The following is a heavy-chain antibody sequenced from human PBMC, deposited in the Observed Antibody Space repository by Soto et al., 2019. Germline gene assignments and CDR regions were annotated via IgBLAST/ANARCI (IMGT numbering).Heavy chain of an antibody. CDR1: DCSISSYY. J-gene: IGHJ4*02. V-gene: IGHV4-59*01. CDR2: IYNSGST. CDR3: ARHRGTTGIHYYFDY. Sequence: SETLSPTFTASDCSISSYYWSWIRRPPGKGLEWIGYIYNSGSTNYNPSLKSRVTISVDTSKNQFSLKLSSVTAADTAVYYCARHRGTTGIHYYFDYWGQGTLVTVSS. D-gene: IGHD1-1*01.